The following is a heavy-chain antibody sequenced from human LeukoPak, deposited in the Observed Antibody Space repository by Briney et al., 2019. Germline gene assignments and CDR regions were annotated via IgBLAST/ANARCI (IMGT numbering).Heavy chain of an antibody. CDR3: ASTSYYDSSGYYYGTGGYYMDV. CDR1: GGSISSYY. J-gene: IGHJ6*03. D-gene: IGHD3-22*01. V-gene: IGHV4-4*07. Sequence: SETLSLTCTVSGGSISSYYWSWIRQPAGKGLEWIGRIYTSGSTNYNPSLKSRVTMSVDTSKNQFSLKLSSVTAADTAVYYCASTSYYDSSGYYYGTGGYYMDVWGKGTTVTVSS. CDR2: IYTSGST.